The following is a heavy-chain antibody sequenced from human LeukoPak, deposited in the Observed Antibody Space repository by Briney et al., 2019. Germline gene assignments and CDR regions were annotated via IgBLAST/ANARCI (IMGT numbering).Heavy chain of an antibody. CDR3: ARVYYFDTSGYYVIGY. CDR1: GYTFTSYG. V-gene: IGHV1-18*01. D-gene: IGHD3-22*01. J-gene: IGHJ4*02. Sequence: ASVKVSCNSSGYTFTSYGISWVRQAPGQGLEWMGWISAYNGNTNYAQKLQGRVTMTRDTSTSIVYMELSSLRSEDTAVYYCARVYYFDTSGYYVIGYWGQGTLVTVSS. CDR2: ISAYNGNT.